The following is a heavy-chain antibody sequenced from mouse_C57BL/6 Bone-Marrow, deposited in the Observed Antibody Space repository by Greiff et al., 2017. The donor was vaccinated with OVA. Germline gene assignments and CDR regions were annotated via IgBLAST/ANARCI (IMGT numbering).Heavy chain of an antibody. D-gene: IGHD1-1*01. Sequence: QVQLQPSGPELVTPGASVKISCKASGYAFSSSWMNWVKQRPGKGLEWIGRIYPGDGDTNYNGKFKGKATLTADKSSSAAYMQLSSLTSEDSAVDSCAREGLLLGGLDDWGKGTTLTVSS. V-gene: IGHV1-82*01. CDR3: AREGLLLGGLDD. J-gene: IGHJ2*01. CDR2: IYPGDGDT. CDR1: GYAFSSSW.